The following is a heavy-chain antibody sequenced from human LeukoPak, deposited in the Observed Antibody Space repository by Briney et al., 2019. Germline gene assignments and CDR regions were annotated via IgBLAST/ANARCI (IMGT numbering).Heavy chain of an antibody. J-gene: IGHJ4*02. D-gene: IGHD5-18*01. CDR2: ISGSGSST. CDR3: AKDSASYGRFDY. CDR1: GFTFSNYA. Sequence: GGSLRLSCAASGFTFSNYAMSWVRQVPGKGLVWVSVISGSGSSTYYADSVKGRFTISRDNSKNTLYLQMNSLRAEDTAVYFCAKDSASYGRFDYWGQGTLVTVSS. V-gene: IGHV3-23*01.